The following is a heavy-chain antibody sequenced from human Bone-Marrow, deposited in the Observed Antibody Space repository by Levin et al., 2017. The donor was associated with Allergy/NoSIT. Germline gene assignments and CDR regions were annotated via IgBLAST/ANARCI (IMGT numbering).Heavy chain of an antibody. J-gene: IGHJ6*02. CDR2: FYYSGRT. V-gene: IGHV4-31*03. Sequence: SETLSLTCNVSGGSINSGGYYWNWIRQHPGKGLEWIGYFYYSGRTYYNPSLASRLDISIDTSKNQSSLRLHSVTAGDTAVYYCARDSDYVCFGLDVWGQGTTVTVSS. CDR3: ARDSDYVCFGLDV. CDR1: GGSINSGGYY. D-gene: IGHD1-26*01.